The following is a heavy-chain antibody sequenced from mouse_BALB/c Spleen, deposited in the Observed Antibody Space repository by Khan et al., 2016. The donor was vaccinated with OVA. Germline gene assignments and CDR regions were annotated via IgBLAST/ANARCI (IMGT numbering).Heavy chain of an antibody. V-gene: IGHV1S137*01. CDR2: ISTYSGST. J-gene: IGHJ2*01. CDR3: TRPAYDGYYDY. Sequence: QVQLQQSGPELVRPGVSVKISCKGSGYTLTDYAMYWVKQSHAQSLEWIGLISTYSGSTNYNQTFKGKVTMTVDKSSSAAYMYLASLTSEDSAIYCCTRPAYDGYYDYWGQGTTLTVSS. CDR1: GYTLTDYA. D-gene: IGHD2-3*01.